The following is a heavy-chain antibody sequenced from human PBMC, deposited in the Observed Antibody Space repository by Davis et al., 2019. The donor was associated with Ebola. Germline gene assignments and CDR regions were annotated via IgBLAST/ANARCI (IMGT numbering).Heavy chain of an antibody. CDR1: GFTFTNAW. CDR3: ILFDEDYLQWSDP. V-gene: IGHV3-15*07. CDR2: IKTIRDGGTV. D-gene: IGHD3-3*01. J-gene: IGHJ5*02. Sequence: GESLKISCAASGFTFTNAWMNWVRQAPGKGLEWVGRIKTIRDGGTVDLAAPVKGRFSMSRDDSKSMLYLQMNNLKKEDTGLYYCILFDEDYLQWSDPRGQGTLVTVSS.